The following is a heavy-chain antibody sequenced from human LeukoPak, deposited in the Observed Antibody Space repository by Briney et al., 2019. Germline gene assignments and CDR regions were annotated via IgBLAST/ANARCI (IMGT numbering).Heavy chain of an antibody. V-gene: IGHV3-21*01. D-gene: IGHD2-8*01. CDR1: GFTFSSYS. CDR3: ARVKTVPIKYFDY. CDR2: ISSSGSYI. J-gene: IGHJ4*02. Sequence: GGSLRLSCAASGFTFSSYSMNWVRQAPGKGLEWVSSISSSGSYIYYADSVKGRFTISRDNAKNSLYLQMNSLRAEDTAVYYCARVKTVPIKYFDYWGQGTLVTVSS.